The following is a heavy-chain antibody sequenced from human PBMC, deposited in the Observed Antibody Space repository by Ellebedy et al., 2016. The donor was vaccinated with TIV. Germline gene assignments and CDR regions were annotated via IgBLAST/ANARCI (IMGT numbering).Heavy chain of an antibody. J-gene: IGHJ4*02. D-gene: IGHD3-22*01. CDR1: GFPFSNYT. CDR2: ITSRDPYI. V-gene: IGHV3-21*01. CDR3: ARAAPDDGRGYPSIFDF. Sequence: PGGSLRLSCTASGFPFSNYTMTWVRQAPGKGLEWVSSITSRDPYIYYADSVKGRFTISRDNTKNSLYLQMNNLRVEDTAQYYGARAAPDDGRGYPSIFDFWGQGTLVSVSS.